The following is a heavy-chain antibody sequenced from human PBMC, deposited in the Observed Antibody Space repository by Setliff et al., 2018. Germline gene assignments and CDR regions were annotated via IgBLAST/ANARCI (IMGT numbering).Heavy chain of an antibody. CDR1: GGSISSSNW. J-gene: IGHJ4*02. CDR3: ARDWGSSGWYFDY. Sequence: SETLSLTCAVSGGSISSSNWWSWVRQPPGKGLEWIGEIYHSGSTNYNPSLKSRVTISVDKSKNQFSLKLSAVTAADTAVYYCARDWGSSGWYFDYWGQGTLVTVSS. D-gene: IGHD6-19*01. CDR2: IYHSGST. V-gene: IGHV4-4*02.